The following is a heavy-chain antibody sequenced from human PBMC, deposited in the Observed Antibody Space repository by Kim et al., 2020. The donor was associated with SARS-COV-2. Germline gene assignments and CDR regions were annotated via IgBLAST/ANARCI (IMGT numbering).Heavy chain of an antibody. V-gene: IGHV1-69*01. D-gene: IGHD6-6*01. J-gene: IGHJ4*02. CDR3: RALIAAPTIDY. CDR2: A. Sequence: ANYAQKFQGRVTITADESTSTAYMGLSSLRSEDTAVYYCRALIAAPTIDYWGQGTLVTVSS.